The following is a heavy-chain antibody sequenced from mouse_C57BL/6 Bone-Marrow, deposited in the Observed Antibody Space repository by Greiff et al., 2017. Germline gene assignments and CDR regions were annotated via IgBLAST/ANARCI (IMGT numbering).Heavy chain of an antibody. CDR3: AFYYGSSQYYFDY. CDR1: GYAFSSSW. D-gene: IGHD1-1*01. CDR2: IYPGDGDT. J-gene: IGHJ2*01. Sequence: VQLQQSGPELVKPGASVKISCKASGYAFSSSWMNWVKQRPGKGLAWIGRIYPGDGDTNYNGKFKGKATLTADKSSSTAYLQLSSLTSEDSAVYFCAFYYGSSQYYFDYWGQGTTLTVSS. V-gene: IGHV1-82*01.